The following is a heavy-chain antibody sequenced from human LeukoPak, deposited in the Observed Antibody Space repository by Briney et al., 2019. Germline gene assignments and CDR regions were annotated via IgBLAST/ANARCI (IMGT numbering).Heavy chain of an antibody. CDR2: ISGSAGST. D-gene: IGHD2-2*01. CDR3: AREDGGICGVVPAATKTCPYNWFDP. V-gene: IGHV3-23*01. Sequence: PGGSLRLSCAASGFTFSSYAMSWVRQAPGKGLEWVSGISGSAGSTYYADSVKGRFTISRDSSKNTLYLQMNSLRAEDTAVYYCAREDGGICGVVPAATKTCPYNWFDPWGQGTLVTVSS. J-gene: IGHJ5*02. CDR1: GFTFSSYA.